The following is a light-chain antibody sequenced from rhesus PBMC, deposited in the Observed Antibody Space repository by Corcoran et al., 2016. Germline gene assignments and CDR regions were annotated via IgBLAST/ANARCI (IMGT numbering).Light chain of an antibody. J-gene: IGKJ2*01. Sequence: DVAMIQSPLSLPVTLGQPASISCRSSQSLLHSNGNTYLSWFHQKPGQSPRRLIYKVYNRDSGVQDRCSGSGAGTDFTLKSSRVEAEDVGVYYCMESTHHPYSFGQGTKVEIK. CDR1: QSLLHSNGNTY. CDR3: MESTHHPYS. CDR2: KVY. V-gene: IGKV2-58*01.